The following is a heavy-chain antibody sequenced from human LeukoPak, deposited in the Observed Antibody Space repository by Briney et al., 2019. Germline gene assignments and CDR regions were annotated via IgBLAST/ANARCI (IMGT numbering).Heavy chain of an antibody. D-gene: IGHD6-6*01. CDR2: ISWNSGSI. J-gene: IGHJ4*02. V-gene: IGHV3-9*03. CDR3: AKGTSHSSSSDIDY. CDR1: GFTFDDYA. Sequence: GGSLRLSCAASGFTFDDYAMHWVRQAPGKGLEWVSGISWNSGSIGYADSVKGRFTISRDNAKNSLYLQMNSLRAEDMALYYCAKGTSHSSSSDIDYWGQGTLVTVSS.